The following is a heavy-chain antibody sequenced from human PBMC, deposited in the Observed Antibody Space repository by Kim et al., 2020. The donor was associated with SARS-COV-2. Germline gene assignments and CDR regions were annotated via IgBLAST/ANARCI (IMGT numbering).Heavy chain of an antibody. CDR1: GFTFSDYA. D-gene: IGHD3-10*01. J-gene: IGHJ4*02. Sequence: ASVKVSCKASGFTFSDYAMYWVRQAPGQRLEWMGWINAGNGNTRYSQKFQGRVTITWDTSASTAYMDLTSLRFEDTAVYYCSRQRFGGSFDSWGQGTLVT. CDR3: SRQRFGGSFDS. V-gene: IGHV1-3*01. CDR2: INAGNGNT.